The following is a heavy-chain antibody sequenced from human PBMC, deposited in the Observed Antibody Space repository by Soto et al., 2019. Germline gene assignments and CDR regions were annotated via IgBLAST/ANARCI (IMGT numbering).Heavy chain of an antibody. J-gene: IGHJ3*02. CDR2: ISSSGSTI. Sequence: GGSLRLSCAASGFTFSSYEMNWVRQAPGKGLEWVSYISSSGSTIYYADSVKDRFTISRDNAKNSLYLQMNSLRAEDTAVYYCAREYSSGNDAFDIWGQGTMVTVSS. V-gene: IGHV3-48*03. CDR3: AREYSSGNDAFDI. CDR1: GFTFSSYE. D-gene: IGHD6-19*01.